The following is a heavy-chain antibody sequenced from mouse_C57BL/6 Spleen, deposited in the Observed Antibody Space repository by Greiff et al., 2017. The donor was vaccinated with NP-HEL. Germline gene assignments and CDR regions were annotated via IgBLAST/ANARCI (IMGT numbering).Heavy chain of an antibody. D-gene: IGHD1-1*01. V-gene: IGHV1-55*01. CDR1: GYTFTSYW. J-gene: IGHJ2*01. Sequence: QVQLQQPGAELVKPGASVKMSCKASGYTFTSYWITWVKQRPGQGLEWIGDLYPGSGSTNYNEKFKSKATLTVDTSSSTAYMQLSSLTSEDSAVYYCARRTPTTVVDYWGQGTTLTVSS. CDR2: LYPGSGST. CDR3: ARRTPTTVVDY.